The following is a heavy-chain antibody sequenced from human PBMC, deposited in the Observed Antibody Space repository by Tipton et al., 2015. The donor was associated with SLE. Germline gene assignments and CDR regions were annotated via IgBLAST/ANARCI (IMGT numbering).Heavy chain of an antibody. CDR2: IYYSGST. D-gene: IGHD6-6*01. J-gene: IGHJ6*02. Sequence: TLSLTCTVSGGSISSGGYYWSWIRQHPGKGLEWIGYIYYSGSTYYNPSLKSRVTISVDTSKNQFSLKLSPVTAADTAVYYCARDPAARRGMDVWGQGTTVTVSS. V-gene: IGHV4-31*03. CDR1: GGSISSGGYY. CDR3: ARDPAARRGMDV.